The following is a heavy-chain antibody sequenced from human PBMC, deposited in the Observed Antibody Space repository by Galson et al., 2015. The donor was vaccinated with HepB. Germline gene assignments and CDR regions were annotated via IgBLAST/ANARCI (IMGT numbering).Heavy chain of an antibody. CDR1: GGTFSSYG. V-gene: IGHV1-69*13. CDR2: IIPIFNTT. J-gene: IGHJ1*01. Sequence: SVKVSCKASGGTFSSYGISWVRQAPGQGLEWMGGIIPIFNTTSHAQKFQGRVTITADESTNTAYMELSSLSFEDTAVYYCARGPWFGELTRILVFQYWGQGTLVSVSS. CDR3: ARGPWFGELTRILVFQY. D-gene: IGHD3-10*01.